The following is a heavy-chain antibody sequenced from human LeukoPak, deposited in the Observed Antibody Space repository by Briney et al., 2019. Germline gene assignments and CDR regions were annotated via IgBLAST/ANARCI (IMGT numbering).Heavy chain of an antibody. Sequence: ASVKVSCKASGYTFTGYYMHWVRQAPGQGLEWMGWINPNSGGTNYAQKFQGRVTMTRDTSISTAYMELSRLRSDDTAVYYCARDVAAASPIIPLDYWGQGTLVTVSS. CDR1: GYTFTGYY. D-gene: IGHD2-15*01. J-gene: IGHJ4*02. V-gene: IGHV1-2*02. CDR3: ARDVAAASPIIPLDY. CDR2: INPNSGGT.